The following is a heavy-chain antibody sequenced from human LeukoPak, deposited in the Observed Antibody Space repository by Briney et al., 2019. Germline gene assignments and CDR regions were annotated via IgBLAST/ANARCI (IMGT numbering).Heavy chain of an antibody. CDR3: ARMAPLQYGDYGDYYYHYGMDV. CDR1: GFSLSTSGMC. J-gene: IGHJ6*02. CDR2: IDWDDDK. V-gene: IGHV2-70*11. Sequence: SGPALVKPTQTLTLTCTFSGFSLSTSGMCVSWIRQPPGKALEWLARIDWDDDKYYSTSLKTRLTISKDTSKNQVVLTMTNMDPVDTATYYCARMAPLQYGDYGDYYYHYGMDVWGQGTTVTVSS. D-gene: IGHD4-17*01.